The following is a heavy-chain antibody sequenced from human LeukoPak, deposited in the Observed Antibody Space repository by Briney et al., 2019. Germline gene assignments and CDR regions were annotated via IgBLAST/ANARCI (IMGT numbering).Heavy chain of an antibody. V-gene: IGHV3-33*01. CDR3: ARETAHYYYYGMDV. CDR1: GFTFSSYG. J-gene: IGHJ6*02. D-gene: IGHD5-18*01. CDR2: IWYDGSNK. Sequence: GGSLRLSCAASGFTFSSYGMHWVRQAPGKGLEWVAVIWYDGSNKYYADSVKGRFTISRDNSKNTLYLQMNSLRAEDTAVYYCARETAHYYYYGMDVWGQGTTVIVSS.